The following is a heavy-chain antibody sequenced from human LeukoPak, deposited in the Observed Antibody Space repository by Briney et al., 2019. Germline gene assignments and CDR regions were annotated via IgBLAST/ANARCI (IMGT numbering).Heavy chain of an antibody. V-gene: IGHV1-69*05. CDR2: IIPIFGTA. J-gene: IGHJ4*02. Sequence: SVKVSCKASGGTFSSYAISWVRQAPGQGLEWMGRIIPIFGTANYAQKFQGRVTIATDESTSTAYMELSSLRYDDTAVYYCARARVSVSASSDYWGQGTLVTVSS. CDR3: ARARVSVSASSDY. CDR1: GGTFSSYA. D-gene: IGHD6-13*01.